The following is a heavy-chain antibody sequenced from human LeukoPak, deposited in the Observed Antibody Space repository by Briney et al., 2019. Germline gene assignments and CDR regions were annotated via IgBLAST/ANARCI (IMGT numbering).Heavy chain of an antibody. D-gene: IGHD6-6*01. CDR3: AKDPPYSSSTPDY. CDR1: DFSFITYA. V-gene: IGHV3-23*01. CDR2: ISGSGGST. Sequence: PGGSLRLSCAGSDFSFITYAMSWVRQAPGKGLQWVSAISGSGGSTYYADSVKGRFTISRDNSKNTLYLQMNSLRAEDTAVYYCAKDPPYSSSTPDYWGQGTLVTVSS. J-gene: IGHJ4*02.